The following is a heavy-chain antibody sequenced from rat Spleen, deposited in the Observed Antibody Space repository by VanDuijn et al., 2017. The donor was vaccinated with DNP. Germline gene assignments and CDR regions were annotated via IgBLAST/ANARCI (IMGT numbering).Heavy chain of an antibody. Sequence: QVQLKESGPGLVQPSQTLSLTCTVSGLSLTSSSVSWIRQPPGKGLEWMGAFWNNGCTDYNSAIKSRLSISRDTSKSQVFLNMNSLQTEDTSMYFCARKLGYPRVDYWGQGVLVTVSS. D-gene: IGHD3-8*01. J-gene: IGHJ2*01. CDR2: FWNNGCT. CDR1: GLSLTSSS. V-gene: IGHV2-47*01. CDR3: ARKLGYPRVDY.